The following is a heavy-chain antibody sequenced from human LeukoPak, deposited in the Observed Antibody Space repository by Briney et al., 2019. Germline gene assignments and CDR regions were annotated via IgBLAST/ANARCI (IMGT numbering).Heavy chain of an antibody. CDR3: ARGPYSSDAGY. V-gene: IGHV4-4*02. CDR1: GGSISSTNW. Sequence: SETLSLTCGVSGGSISSTNWWSWVRQPPGQGLEWIGEINHTGHTNYNPSLQSRVTISVDTSKNQFYLKLSSVTAADTAVYYCARGPYSSDAGYWGQGTLVTVSS. J-gene: IGHJ4*02. D-gene: IGHD6-25*01. CDR2: INHTGHT.